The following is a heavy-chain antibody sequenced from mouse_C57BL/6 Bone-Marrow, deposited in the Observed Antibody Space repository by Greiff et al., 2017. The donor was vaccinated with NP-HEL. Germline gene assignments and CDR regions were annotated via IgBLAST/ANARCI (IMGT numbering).Heavy chain of an antibody. CDR2: IYPRSGNT. J-gene: IGHJ1*03. D-gene: IGHD1-1*01. V-gene: IGHV1-81*01. CDR1: GYTFTSYG. Sequence: VHLVESGAELARPGASVKLSCKASGYTFTSYGISWVKQRTGQGLEWIGEIYPRSGNTYYTDKFTGQATLPADKSSSTAYMELRSLKSEDSAVYFGARGYYGSGYVGWYFDVWGTGTTVTVSS. CDR3: ARGYYGSGYVGWYFDV.